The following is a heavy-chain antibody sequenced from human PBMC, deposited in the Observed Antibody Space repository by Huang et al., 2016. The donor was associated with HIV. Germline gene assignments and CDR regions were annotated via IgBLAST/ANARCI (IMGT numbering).Heavy chain of an antibody. J-gene: IGHJ4*02. CDR2: VYHSGGP. CDR3: ARDGSYSFDSTTSYRDF. CDR1: GGTIRSHY. D-gene: IGHD2-2*01. Sequence: QVQLQESGPGLVKPSETLSLTCTISGGTIRSHYWSWIRQPPGKGLEWIATVYHSGGPRYNPSLKSRGTVSVDTSKDRLSLNVTSVTAADTAVYYCARDGSYSFDSTTSYRDFWGQGALVTVAS. V-gene: IGHV4-59*11.